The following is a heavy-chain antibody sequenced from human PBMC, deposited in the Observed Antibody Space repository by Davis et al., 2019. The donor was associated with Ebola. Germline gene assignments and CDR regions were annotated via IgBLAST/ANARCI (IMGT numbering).Heavy chain of an antibody. D-gene: IGHD6-19*01. J-gene: IGHJ4*02. V-gene: IGHV3-72*01. Sequence: GESLKTSCAASGFTFSDHHMDWVRQAPGKGLEWVGRIRNKANSYTTEYAASVKGRFTISRDDSKNSLYLQMNSLKTEDTAVYYCARGTVAGVGYWGQGTLVTVPS. CDR2: IRNKANSYTT. CDR1: GFTFSDHH. CDR3: ARGTVAGVGY.